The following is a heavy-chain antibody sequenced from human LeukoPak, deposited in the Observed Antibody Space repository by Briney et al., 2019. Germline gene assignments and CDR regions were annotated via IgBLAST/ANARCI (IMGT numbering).Heavy chain of an antibody. CDR1: GFSFDDFA. J-gene: IGHJ6*02. CDR3: RASSSYRMDV. V-gene: IGHV3-7*01. Sequence: GGSLRLSCAASGFSFDDFAMHWVRQRPGKGLEWVANIKQDGSEKYYVDSVKGRFTISRDNAKNSLYLQMNSLRAEDTAVYYCRASSSYRMDVWGQGTTVTVSS. D-gene: IGHD6-19*01. CDR2: IKQDGSEK.